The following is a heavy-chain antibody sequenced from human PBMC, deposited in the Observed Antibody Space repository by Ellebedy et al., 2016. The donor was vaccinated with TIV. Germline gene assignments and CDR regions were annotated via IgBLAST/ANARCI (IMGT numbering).Heavy chain of an antibody. V-gene: IGHV3-21*01. CDR3: ARDQGED. D-gene: IGHD3-10*01. CDR2: ISSSSSYI. Sequence: GESLKISXAASGFTFSSYSMNWVRQAPGKGLEWVSSISSSSSYIYYADSVKGRFTISRDNAKNSLYLQMNSLRAEDTAVYYCARDQGEDWGQGTLVTVSS. J-gene: IGHJ4*02. CDR1: GFTFSSYS.